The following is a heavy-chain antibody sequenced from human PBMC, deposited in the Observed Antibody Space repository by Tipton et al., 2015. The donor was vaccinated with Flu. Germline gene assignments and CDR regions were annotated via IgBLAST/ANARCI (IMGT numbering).Heavy chain of an antibody. CDR3: ARGLSGPQQLKPGY. D-gene: IGHD1-1*01. V-gene: IGHV3-74*01. CDR1: GFTFSSYW. Sequence: SLRLSCAASGFTFSSYWMHWVRHAPGKGLVWVSRINSGGSGAGYSDSVRGRFTISRANAKNTLYLAMNSLGAEDTAVYYCARGLSGPQQLKPGYWGQGTLVTVSS. CDR2: INSGGSGA. J-gene: IGHJ4*02.